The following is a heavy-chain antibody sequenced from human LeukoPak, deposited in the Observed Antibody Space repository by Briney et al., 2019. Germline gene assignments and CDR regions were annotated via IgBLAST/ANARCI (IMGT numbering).Heavy chain of an antibody. CDR2: ISGSGGST. V-gene: IGHV3-23*01. Sequence: GGSLGLSCAASGFTFSSYAMSWVRQAPGKGLEWVSAISGSGGSTYYADSVKGRFTISRDNSKNTLYLQMNSLRAEDTAVYYCAKDRWGSTSPDYWGQGTLVTVSS. CDR1: GFTFSSYA. J-gene: IGHJ4*02. CDR3: AKDRWGSTSPDY. D-gene: IGHD2-2*01.